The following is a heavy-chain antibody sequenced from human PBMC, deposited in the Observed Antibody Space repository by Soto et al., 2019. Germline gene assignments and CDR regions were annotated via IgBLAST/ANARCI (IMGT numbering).Heavy chain of an antibody. Sequence: QVQLVESGGGVVQPGRSLRLSCAASGFTFSSYAMHWVRQAPGKGLEWVTIIWYDGSNKNYADSVKGRFIISRDNSKNTVYLQMNSLRVEDTAVYYCARDSGGDYHNYYMDVWGKGTTVTVSS. CDR1: GFTFSSYA. CDR2: IWYDGSNK. CDR3: ARDSGGDYHNYYMDV. J-gene: IGHJ6*03. V-gene: IGHV3-33*01. D-gene: IGHD4-17*01.